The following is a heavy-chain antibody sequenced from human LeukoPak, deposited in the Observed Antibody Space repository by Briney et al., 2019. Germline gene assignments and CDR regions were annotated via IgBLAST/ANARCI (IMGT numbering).Heavy chain of an antibody. CDR1: GYTFTSYD. Sequence: GASVKVSCKASGYTFTSYDINWVRQATGQGLEWMGRMNPNSGNTGYAQKFQGRVTMTRNTSISTAYMELSSLRSEDTAVYYCARDQDIVVVVAALRQREMGGFDPWGQGTLVTVSS. J-gene: IGHJ5*02. CDR3: ARDQDIVVVVAALRQREMGGFDP. CDR2: MNPNSGNT. V-gene: IGHV1-8*01. D-gene: IGHD2-15*01.